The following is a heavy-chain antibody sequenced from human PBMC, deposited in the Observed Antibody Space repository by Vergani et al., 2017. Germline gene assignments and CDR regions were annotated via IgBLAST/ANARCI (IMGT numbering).Heavy chain of an antibody. D-gene: IGHD3-10*01. J-gene: IGHJ4*02. V-gene: IGHV4-38-2*02. CDR3: ARDGTMLLGVIPLDD. CDR2: IYHSGST. Sequence: QVQLQESGPGLVKPSETLSLTCAVSGYSISSGYYWGWIRQPPGKGLEWIGSIYHSGSTYYNPSLKSRVTISIDTSKNQFSLKLSSVTAADTAVYYCARDGTMLLGVIPLDDWGQGTLVTVSS. CDR1: GYSISSGYY.